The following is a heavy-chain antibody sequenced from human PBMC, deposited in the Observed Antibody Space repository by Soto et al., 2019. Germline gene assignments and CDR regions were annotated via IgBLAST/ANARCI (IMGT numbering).Heavy chain of an antibody. CDR1: GYSCTSYC. V-gene: IGHV5-51*01. Sequence: XESLKLSWQCSGYSCTSYCIGFVLQMPGKGLEWMGIIYPGDSDTGYSPSFQGQVTISADKSISTAYLHLQMNSLRAEDTAVYYCTRDESRDSSARGWFDPWGPGTLVTVSS. J-gene: IGHJ5*02. D-gene: IGHD6-13*01. CDR2: IYPGDSDT. CDR3: TRDESRDSSARGWFDP.